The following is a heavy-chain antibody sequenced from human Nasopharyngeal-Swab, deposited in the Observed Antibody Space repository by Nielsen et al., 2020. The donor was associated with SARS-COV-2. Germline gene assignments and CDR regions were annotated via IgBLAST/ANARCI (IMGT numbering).Heavy chain of an antibody. CDR2: ISAYNGNT. CDR3: ARFNGNSIAAAGIARGYYYYYGMDV. V-gene: IGHV1-18*01. D-gene: IGHD6-13*01. CDR1: GYTFTSYG. Sequence: ALVKVSCKASGYTFTSYGISWVRQAPGQGLEWMGWISAYNGNTNYAQKLQGRVTMTTDTSTSTAYMELRSLRSDDTAVYYCARFNGNSIAAAGIARGYYYYYGMDVWGQGTTVTVSS. J-gene: IGHJ6*02.